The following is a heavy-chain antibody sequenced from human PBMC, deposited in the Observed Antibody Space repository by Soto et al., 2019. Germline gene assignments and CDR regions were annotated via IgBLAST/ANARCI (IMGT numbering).Heavy chain of an antibody. V-gene: IGHV3-23*01. CDR1: GFTLSSYA. Sequence: GGSLRLSCAASGFTLSSYAMNWVRQAPGKGLEWVSAISGSGGSTYYADSVKGRFTISRDNSKNTLYLQMNSLRAEDTAVYYYAKSLGVRTVDAFDIWGQGTMVTVSS. D-gene: IGHD7-27*01. CDR2: ISGSGGST. CDR3: AKSLGVRTVDAFDI. J-gene: IGHJ3*02.